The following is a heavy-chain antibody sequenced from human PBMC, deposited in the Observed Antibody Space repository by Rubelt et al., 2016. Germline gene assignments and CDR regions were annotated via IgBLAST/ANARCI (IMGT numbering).Heavy chain of an antibody. CDR3: ARVERAGLLWDV. D-gene: IGHD3-10*01. CDR1: GGSISSSSYY. CDR2: IYYSGRT. V-gene: IGHV4-39*07. Sequence: QVHLQQWGAGLVEPSETLSLTCTVSGGSISSSSYYWGWIRQPPGKGLEWIGTIYYSGRTYSNPSLKSRVTISVETSKNQFSLRLGSVTAADTAVEFCARVERAGLLWDVWGQGTAVTVSS. J-gene: IGHJ6*02.